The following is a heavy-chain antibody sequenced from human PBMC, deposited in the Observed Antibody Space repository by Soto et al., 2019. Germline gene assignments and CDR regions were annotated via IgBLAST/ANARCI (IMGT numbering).Heavy chain of an antibody. CDR3: AVPYQYSNYPFDY. D-gene: IGHD4-4*01. CDR2: INHRGNT. V-gene: IGHV4-34*01. CDR1: GGSFSGHY. J-gene: IGHJ4*02. Sequence: PSETLSLPCAVYGGSFSGHYWRWIRQPPGKGLEWIGEINHRGNTNYNPSLKSRVTISVDTSKNQFSLKLSSVTAADTAVYYCAVPYQYSNYPFDYWGQGTLVTVSS.